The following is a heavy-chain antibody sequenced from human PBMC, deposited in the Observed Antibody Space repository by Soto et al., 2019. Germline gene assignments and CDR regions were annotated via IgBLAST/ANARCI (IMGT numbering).Heavy chain of an antibody. CDR3: AKDSGRDGYTPFDY. CDR1: GFTFDDFA. V-gene: IGHV3-9*01. D-gene: IGHD5-12*01. Sequence: EVQLVESGGGLVQPGRSLRLSCAASGFTFDDFAMHWVRQPPGKGLEWVSIITWNSGSIAYADSVKGRFTISRDNAKNSLYLQLISLRAEDTALYFCAKDSGRDGYTPFDYWGQGTLVTVSS. J-gene: IGHJ4*02. CDR2: ITWNSGSI.